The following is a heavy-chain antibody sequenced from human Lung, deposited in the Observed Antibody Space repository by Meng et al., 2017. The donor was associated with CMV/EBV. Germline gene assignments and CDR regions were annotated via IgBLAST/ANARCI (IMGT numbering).Heavy chain of an antibody. J-gene: IGHJ1*01. D-gene: IGHD3-10*01. Sequence: QVRLRESGPALVKPSETLSLTAAVSGASTTNHNWWAWVRQPPGKGLEWIGEIPHRGSSAYNPSLKSRVSMSIDKSKNQFSLKLTSVTAADTAVYHCLRRSGGSVWGQGTLVTVSS. CDR1: GASTTNHNW. CDR2: IPHRGSS. V-gene: IGHV4-4*02. CDR3: LRRSGGSV.